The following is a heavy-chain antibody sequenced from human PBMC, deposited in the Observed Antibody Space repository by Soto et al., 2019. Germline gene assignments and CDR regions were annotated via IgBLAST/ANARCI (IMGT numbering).Heavy chain of an antibody. CDR1: GCSITSSY. CDR3: ARGEDAFFYYGLDV. Sequence: TSETLSLTCTVSGCSITSSYWSWIRRPPGKGLEWIAYIYDTGISGYTPSTSYNPSLKSRVTMSVDTSKSQFSLKLTSVTAADTAVYYCARGEDAFFYYGLDVWGQGITVTVSS. CDR2: IYDTGISGYTPST. V-gene: IGHV4-59*01. J-gene: IGHJ6*02.